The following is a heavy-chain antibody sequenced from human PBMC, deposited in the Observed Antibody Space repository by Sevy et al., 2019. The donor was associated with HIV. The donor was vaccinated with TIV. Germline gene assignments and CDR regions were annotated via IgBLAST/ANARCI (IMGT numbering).Heavy chain of an antibody. J-gene: IGHJ4*02. CDR3: ARDSGLCGGDCYSY. D-gene: IGHD2-21*02. Sequence: GGSLRLSCAASGFTVSSNYMSWVRQAPGKGLEWVSVIYSGGSTYYADSVKGRFTISRHNSKNTLYLQMNSLRAEDTAVYYCARDSGLCGGDCYSYWGQGTLVTVSS. V-gene: IGHV3-53*01. CDR2: IYSGGST. CDR1: GFTVSSNY.